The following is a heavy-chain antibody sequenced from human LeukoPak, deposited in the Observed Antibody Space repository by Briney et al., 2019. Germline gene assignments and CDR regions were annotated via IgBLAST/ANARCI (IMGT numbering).Heavy chain of an antibody. CDR3: ARAKRVGHCSGGSCYSWFDP. V-gene: IGHV4-38-2*02. J-gene: IGHJ5*02. CDR1: GYSISSGYY. Sequence: SETLSLTCTVSGYSISSGYYWGWIRQPPGKGLEWIGSIYHSGSTYYNPSLKSRVTISVDTSKNQFSLKLSSVTAADTAVYYCARAKRVGHCSGGSCYSWFDPWGQGTLVTVSS. CDR2: IYHSGST. D-gene: IGHD2-15*01.